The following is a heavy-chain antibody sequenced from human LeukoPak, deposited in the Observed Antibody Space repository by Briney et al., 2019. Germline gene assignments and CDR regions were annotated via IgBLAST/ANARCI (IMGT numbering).Heavy chain of an antibody. D-gene: IGHD3-22*01. Sequence: ASVKVSCKASGYTSTSYAMHWVRQAPGQRLEWMGWINAGNGNTKYSQKFQGRVTITRDTSASTAYMELSSLRSEDTAVYYCARDSVSSGYAIDYWGQGTLVTVSS. V-gene: IGHV1-3*01. J-gene: IGHJ4*02. CDR2: INAGNGNT. CDR1: GYTSTSYA. CDR3: ARDSVSSGYAIDY.